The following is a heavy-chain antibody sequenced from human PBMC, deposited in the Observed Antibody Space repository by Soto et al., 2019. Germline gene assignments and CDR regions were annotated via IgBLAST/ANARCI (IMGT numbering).Heavy chain of an antibody. CDR2: IDPYDSYT. CDR3: ARISPEEGNDAFDI. Sequence: GESLKISCKTSGYNFNNYWINWVRQMPGKGLEWMGRIDPYDSYTNYSPSFQGHVTISVDTSSSTAYLQWSSLKASDTAMYYCARISPEEGNDAFDIWGQGTMVTVSS. CDR1: GYNFNNYW. J-gene: IGHJ3*02. V-gene: IGHV5-10-1*01.